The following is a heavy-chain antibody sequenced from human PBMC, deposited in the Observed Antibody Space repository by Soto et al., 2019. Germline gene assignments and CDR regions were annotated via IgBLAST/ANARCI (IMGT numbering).Heavy chain of an antibody. J-gene: IGHJ4*02. Sequence: SVKVSCKASGYSFISYSMQWVRQAPGQGLEWMGIINPSGGSTSYAQKFQGRVTMTRDTSTSTVYMELSSLRSEDTAMYYCARSSGPDYWGQGTLVTVSS. CDR3: ARSSGPDY. CDR2: INPSGGST. V-gene: IGHV1-46*01. D-gene: IGHD5-12*01. CDR1: GYSFISYS.